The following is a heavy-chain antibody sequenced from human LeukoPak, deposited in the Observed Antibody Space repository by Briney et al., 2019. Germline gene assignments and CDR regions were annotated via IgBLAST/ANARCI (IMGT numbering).Heavy chain of an antibody. CDR3: VAHSSSCCDFQH. CDR2: IYYSGGT. CDR1: GGSISSYY. V-gene: IGHV4-59*01. Sequence: SETLSLTCTVSGGSISSYYWSWIRQPPGKGLEWIGYIYYSGGTNYNPSLKSRVTISVDTSKNQFSLKLSSVTAADTAVYYCVAHSSSCCDFQHWGQGTPVTVSS. J-gene: IGHJ1*01. D-gene: IGHD6-13*01.